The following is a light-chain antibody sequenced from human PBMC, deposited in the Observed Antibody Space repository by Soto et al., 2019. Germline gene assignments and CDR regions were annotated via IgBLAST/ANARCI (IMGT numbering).Light chain of an antibody. CDR3: QSRDCSLSSSWV. J-gene: IGLJ3*02. Sequence: QSVLTQPPSVSGAPGQRVTISCTGSSSNIGADFDVHWYQHLPGTAPKLLISHNNNRPSGVPDRFSGSKSGTSATLAITGLQADDEAVYYCQSRDCSLSSSWVFGGGTKLTVL. V-gene: IGLV1-40*01. CDR2: HNN. CDR1: SSNIGADFD.